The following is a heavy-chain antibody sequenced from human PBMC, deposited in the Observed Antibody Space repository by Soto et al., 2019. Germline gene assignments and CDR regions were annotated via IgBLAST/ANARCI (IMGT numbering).Heavy chain of an antibody. CDR1: GGTFSSYA. CDR3: ASKGIAAAGFYYYGMDV. J-gene: IGHJ6*02. Sequence: SVKVSCKASGGTFSSYAISWVRQAPGQGLEWTGGIIPIFGTANYAQKFQGRVTITADKSTSTAYMELSSLRSEDTAVYYCASKGIAAAGFYYYGMDVWGQGTTVTVSS. V-gene: IGHV1-69*06. CDR2: IIPIFGTA. D-gene: IGHD6-13*01.